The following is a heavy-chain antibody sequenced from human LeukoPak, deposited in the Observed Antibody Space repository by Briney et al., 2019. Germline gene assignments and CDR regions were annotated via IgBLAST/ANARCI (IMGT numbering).Heavy chain of an antibody. CDR2: ISSSGSTI. D-gene: IGHD2-21*01. J-gene: IGHJ4*01. CDR3: ARDSEHLTIDY. V-gene: IGHV3-48*03. Sequence: GGSLRLSCAASGFTFSSYEMNWVRQAPGKGLEWVSYISSSGSTIYYADSVKGRFTISRDNAKNSLYLQMNSLRAEDTAVYYCARDSEHLTIDYWGQVTLVTVAS. CDR1: GFTFSSYE.